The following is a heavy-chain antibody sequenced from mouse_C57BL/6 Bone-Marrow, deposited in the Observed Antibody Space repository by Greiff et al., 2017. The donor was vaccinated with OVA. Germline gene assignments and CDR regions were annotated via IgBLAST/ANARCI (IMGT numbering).Heavy chain of an antibody. J-gene: IGHJ4*01. CDR2: IDPENGDT. CDR3: TVELFYAMDY. V-gene: IGHV14-4*01. CDR1: GFNIKDDY. D-gene: IGHD1-1*01. Sequence: VQLKESGAELVRPGASVKLSCTASGFNIKDDYMHWVKQRPEQGLEWIGWIDPENGDTEYASKFQGKATITADTSSNTAYLQLSSLTSEDTAVYYCTVELFYAMDYWGQGTSVTVSS.